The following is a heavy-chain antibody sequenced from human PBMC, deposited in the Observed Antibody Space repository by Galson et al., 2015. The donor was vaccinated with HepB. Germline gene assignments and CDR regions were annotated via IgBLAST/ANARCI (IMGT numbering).Heavy chain of an antibody. CDR1: GYSSTSYW. J-gene: IGHJ4*02. Sequence: QSGAEVKKPGESLKISCKGSGYSSTSYWIGWVRQMPGKGLEWMGGIDPSDSYTNYSPSFQGHVTISADKSISTAYLQWSSLKASDTAMYYCARHADSESVGSLRFNHFDYWGQGTLVTVSS. D-gene: IGHD1-14*01. CDR3: ARHADSESVGSLRFNHFDY. V-gene: IGHV5-10-1*01. CDR2: IDPSDSYT.